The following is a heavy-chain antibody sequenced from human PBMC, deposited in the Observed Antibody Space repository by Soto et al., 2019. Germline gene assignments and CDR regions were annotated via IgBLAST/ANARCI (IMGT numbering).Heavy chain of an antibody. CDR2: ISGSGGST. J-gene: IGHJ6*02. V-gene: IGHV3-23*01. Sequence: PGGSLRLSCAASGFTFSSYSMSWVRQAPGKGLEWVSTISGSGGSTYYADSVKGRFTISRDNSKNTLYLQMNSLRAEDTAVYYCANGKRTTKYYDFWSGIYYYGMDVWGQGTTVTVSS. D-gene: IGHD3-3*01. CDR1: GFTFSSYS. CDR3: ANGKRTTKYYDFWSGIYYYGMDV.